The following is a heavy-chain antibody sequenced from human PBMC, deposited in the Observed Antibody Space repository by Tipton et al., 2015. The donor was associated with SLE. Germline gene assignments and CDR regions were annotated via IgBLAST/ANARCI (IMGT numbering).Heavy chain of an antibody. Sequence: SLRLSCAASGFTFSSYAMHWARQAPGKGLEWVAVIWYDGSNKYYADSVKGRFTVSRDNSKNTMYLQMSSLRPEDTAVYYCARQHLPGSGPSFDSWGQGTPVTVSS. J-gene: IGHJ4*02. CDR3: ARQHLPGSGPSFDS. V-gene: IGHV3-33*08. D-gene: IGHD6-13*01. CDR2: IWYDGSNK. CDR1: GFTFSSYA.